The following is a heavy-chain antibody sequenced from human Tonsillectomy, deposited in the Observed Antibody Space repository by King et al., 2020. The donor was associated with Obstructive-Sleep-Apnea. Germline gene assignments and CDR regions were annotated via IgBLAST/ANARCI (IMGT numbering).Heavy chain of an antibody. V-gene: IGHV3-30*04. D-gene: IGHD5-18*01. CDR2: ISYDGSNK. CDR3: ARGNRGYSYGEYFDY. CDR1: GFTFSSYA. J-gene: IGHJ4*02. Sequence: VQLVESGGGVVQPGRSLRLSCAASGFTFSSYAMHWVRQAPDKGLEWVAVISYDGSNKYYADSVKGRFTISRDKSKNTLYLQMNSLRAEDTAVYYCARGNRGYSYGEYFDYWGQGTLVTVSS.